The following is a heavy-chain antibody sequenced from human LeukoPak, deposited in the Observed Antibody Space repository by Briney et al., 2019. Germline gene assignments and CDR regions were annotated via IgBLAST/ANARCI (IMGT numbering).Heavy chain of an antibody. D-gene: IGHD3-3*01. CDR3: TRGYYDFWSGYYKHYYYGMDV. CDR1: GFTFSGSA. J-gene: IGHJ6*02. V-gene: IGHV3-73*01. Sequence: GGSLRLSCAASGFTFSGSAMHWVRQASGKGLEWVGRIRSKANSYATAYAASVKGRFTISRDDSKNTAYLQMNSLKTEDTAVYYCTRGYYDFWSGYYKHYYYGMDVWGQGTTVTVSS. CDR2: IRSKANSYAT.